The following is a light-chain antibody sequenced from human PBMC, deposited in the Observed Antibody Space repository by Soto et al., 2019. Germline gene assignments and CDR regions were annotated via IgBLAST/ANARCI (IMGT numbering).Light chain of an antibody. CDR2: SAS. J-gene: IGKJ3*01. Sequence: DIQMTQSPSSLSASVGDTVTITCRASQDISNHLAWYQQQPGKVPKLLIYSASTLQSGVPSRFSGSGSGTDFTLTINNLQPEDIATYYCQTYDNAPFTFGPGTKVHIK. CDR3: QTYDNAPFT. V-gene: IGKV1-27*01. CDR1: QDISNH.